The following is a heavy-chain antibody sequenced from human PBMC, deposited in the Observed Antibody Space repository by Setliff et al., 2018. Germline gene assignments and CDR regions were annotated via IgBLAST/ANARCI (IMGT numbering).Heavy chain of an antibody. Sequence: SETLSLTCTVSGASISSGFYYWSWIRQPAGSGLEWIGRVHSSGDTKYSPSLKTRVTMAVDTSKNQFSLKLNSATATDTGTYYCARATVGLATIIYFDSWAQGVLVTVSS. J-gene: IGHJ4*02. CDR1: GASISSGFYY. CDR2: VHSSGDT. CDR3: ARATVGLATIIYFDS. V-gene: IGHV4-61*02. D-gene: IGHD5-12*01.